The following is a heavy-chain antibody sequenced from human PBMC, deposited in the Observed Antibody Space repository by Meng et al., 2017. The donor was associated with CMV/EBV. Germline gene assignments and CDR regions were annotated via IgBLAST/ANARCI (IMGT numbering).Heavy chain of an antibody. Sequence: SVKVSCKASGGTFSSYAISWVRQAPGQGLEWMGGINPIFGTANYAQKFQGRVTITTDESTSTAYMELSSLRSEDTAVYYCAREDRAYYYDSSGYPPHFDYWGQGTLVTLL. D-gene: IGHD3-22*01. CDR2: INPIFGTA. CDR1: GGTFSSYA. J-gene: IGHJ4*02. CDR3: AREDRAYYYDSSGYPPHFDY. V-gene: IGHV1-69*05.